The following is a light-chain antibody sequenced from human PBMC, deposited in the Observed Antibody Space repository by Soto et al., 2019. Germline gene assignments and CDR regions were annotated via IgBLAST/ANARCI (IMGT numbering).Light chain of an antibody. CDR1: QSVSSY. CDR3: QQRSKWPRGVT. J-gene: IGKJ5*01. Sequence: EIVLTQSPATLSLSPGERATLSCRASQSVSSYLVWYQQKPGQAPRLLIYDASNRVTGIPARFSGSGSGTDFTLTISSLEPEYSAIYYCQQRSKWPRGVTFGQGTRLEIK. CDR2: DAS. V-gene: IGKV3-11*01.